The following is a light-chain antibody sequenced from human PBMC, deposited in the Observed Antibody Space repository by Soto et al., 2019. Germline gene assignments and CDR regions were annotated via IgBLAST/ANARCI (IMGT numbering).Light chain of an antibody. Sequence: DIQMTQSPSSLSASVGDRVTITCQASQDISNYSNWYQQKPGKAPKLLIYDASNLETGVPSRFSGSGSGTDFTFTISSLQPEDIATYYCQQYDNLLLTFGGGTKV. CDR2: DAS. CDR3: QQYDNLLLT. J-gene: IGKJ4*01. CDR1: QDISNY. V-gene: IGKV1-33*01.